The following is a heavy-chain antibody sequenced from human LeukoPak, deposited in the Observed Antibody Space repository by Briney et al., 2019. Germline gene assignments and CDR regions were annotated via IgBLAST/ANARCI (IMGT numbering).Heavy chain of an antibody. CDR3: AKASYDSSGYYPNFDY. V-gene: IGHV3-23*01. CDR2: ISGSGGST. J-gene: IGHJ4*02. D-gene: IGHD3-22*01. Sequence: GGSLRLSCAASGFTFSSYAMSWVRQAPGKGLEWVSAISGSGGSTYYADSVKGRFTISRDNSKNTLYLQMNSLRAEDTAVYYCAKASYDSSGYYPNFDYWGQGTLVTVSS. CDR1: GFTFSSYA.